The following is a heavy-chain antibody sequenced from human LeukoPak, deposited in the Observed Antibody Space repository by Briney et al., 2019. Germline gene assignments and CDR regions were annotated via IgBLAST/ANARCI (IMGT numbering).Heavy chain of an antibody. V-gene: IGHV1-8*02. CDR1: GYTFTDSY. J-gene: IGHJ5*02. D-gene: IGHD6-13*01. CDR3: TRGAGGILFGT. Sequence: ASVKVSCKASGYTFTDSYIHWVRQAPGLGLEWMGWINPNSGNTGYAQKFQGRVTMTRNTSISTAYMELSSLRSEDTAVYYCTRGAGGILFGTWGQGTLVTVSS. CDR2: INPNSGNT.